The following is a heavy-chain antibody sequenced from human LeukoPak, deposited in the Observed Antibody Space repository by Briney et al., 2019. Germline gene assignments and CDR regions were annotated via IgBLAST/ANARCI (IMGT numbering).Heavy chain of an antibody. CDR3: ARQSDYSSGWYVDY. CDR2: IYYSGSA. CDR1: GASISRNSYY. Sequence: SETLSLTCAVSGASISRNSYYWGWIRQPPGKGLEWIGTIYYSGSAYYNPSLKSRVTISVDTSKNQFSLKLSSVTAADTAVYYCARQSDYSSGWYVDYWGQGTLVTVSS. V-gene: IGHV4-39*01. J-gene: IGHJ4*02. D-gene: IGHD6-19*01.